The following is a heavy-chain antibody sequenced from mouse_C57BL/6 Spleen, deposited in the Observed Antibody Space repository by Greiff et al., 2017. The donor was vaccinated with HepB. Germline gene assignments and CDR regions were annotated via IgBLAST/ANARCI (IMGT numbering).Heavy chain of an antibody. D-gene: IGHD1-1*02. Sequence: VQLQQSGAELARPGASVKLSCKASGYTFTSYGISWVKQRTGQGLEWIGEIYPRSGNTYYNEKFKGKATLTADKSSSTAYMELRSLTSEDSAVYFGARGAGGLDYWSQGTALTVSS. CDR2: IYPRSGNT. V-gene: IGHV1-81*01. CDR1: GYTFTSYG. J-gene: IGHJ2*01. CDR3: ARGAGGLDY.